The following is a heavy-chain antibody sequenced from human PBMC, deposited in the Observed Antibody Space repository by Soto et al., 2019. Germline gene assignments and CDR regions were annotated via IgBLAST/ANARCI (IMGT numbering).Heavy chain of an antibody. CDR1: GYTFTSYG. Sequence: QVQLVQSGAEVKKPGASVKVSCKASGYTFTSYGISWVRQAPGQGLEWMGWISAYNGNTKYAQKPQRSLTLXTDTSTSTAYMELRSLRSDDTAVYYCARDSPPVDYWGQGTLVTVSS. J-gene: IGHJ4*02. CDR2: ISAYNGNT. V-gene: IGHV1-18*01. CDR3: ARDSPPVDY.